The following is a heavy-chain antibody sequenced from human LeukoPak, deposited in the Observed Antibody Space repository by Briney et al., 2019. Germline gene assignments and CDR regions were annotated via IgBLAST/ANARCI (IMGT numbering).Heavy chain of an antibody. CDR2: INPNSGGT. V-gene: IGHV1-2*02. D-gene: IGHD2-15*01. Sequence: ASVKVSCKASGYTFTSYAMNWVRQAPGQGLEWMGWINPNSGGTNYAQKFQGRVTMTRDTSISTAYMELSRLRSDDTAVYYCAIPYCSGGSCYPRPPDYWGQGTLVTVSS. J-gene: IGHJ4*02. CDR1: GYTFTSYA. CDR3: AIPYCSGGSCYPRPPDY.